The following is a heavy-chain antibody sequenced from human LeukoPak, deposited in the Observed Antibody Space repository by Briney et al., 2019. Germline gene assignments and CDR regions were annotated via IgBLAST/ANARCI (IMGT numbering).Heavy chain of an antibody. D-gene: IGHD3-10*01. J-gene: IGHJ3*02. V-gene: IGHV3-64D*06. CDR3: VKESRVVRGVIMDAFDM. CDR2: ISINGGST. Sequence: GGSLRLSCAASGFTFSSYAMHWVRQAPGKGLEYVSGISINGGSTDYADSVKGRFTISRDNSKNTVYPQMSSLGAEDTAVYYCVKESRVVRGVIMDAFDMWGQGTMVTVSS. CDR1: GFTFSSYA.